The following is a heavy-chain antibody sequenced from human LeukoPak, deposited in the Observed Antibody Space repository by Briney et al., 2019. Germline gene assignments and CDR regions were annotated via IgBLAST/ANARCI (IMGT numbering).Heavy chain of an antibody. D-gene: IGHD6-19*01. V-gene: IGHV4-4*02. CDR1: GGSISSSNW. CDR2: IYHSGST. Sequence: PSETLSLTCAVSGGSISSSNWWSWVRQPPGKGLEWIGGIYHSGSTNYNPSLKSRVTISVDKSKNQFSLKLSSVTAADTAVYYCARGSVAALDGAFDIWGQGTMVTVSS. J-gene: IGHJ3*02. CDR3: ARGSVAALDGAFDI.